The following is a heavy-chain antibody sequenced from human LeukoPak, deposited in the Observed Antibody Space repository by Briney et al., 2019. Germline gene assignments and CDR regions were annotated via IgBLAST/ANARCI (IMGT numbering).Heavy chain of an antibody. CDR3: ARATLFYDILTGYHY. D-gene: IGHD3-9*01. Sequence: ASVKVSCKASGYTFTGYYMHWVRQAPGQGLEWMGWINPNSGGTNYAQKFQGRVTMTRDTSISTAYMELSRLRSDDTAVYYCARATLFYDILTGYHYWGRGTLVTVSS. J-gene: IGHJ4*02. CDR2: INPNSGGT. CDR1: GYTFTGYY. V-gene: IGHV1-2*02.